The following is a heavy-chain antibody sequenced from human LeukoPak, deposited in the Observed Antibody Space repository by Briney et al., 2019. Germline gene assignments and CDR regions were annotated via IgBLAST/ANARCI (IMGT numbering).Heavy chain of an antibody. J-gene: IGHJ4*02. CDR3: VREGLDRRTNFDY. V-gene: IGHV3-64D*06. Sequence: GGSLRLSCSASGFTFTSHVMHWVRQAPGKGLQYYAGSVKGRFTISRDSSKNTVYLQMNSLTAEDTAVYYCVREGLDRRTNFDYWGQGTLVSVSS. D-gene: IGHD1-1*01. CDR1: GFTFTSHV.